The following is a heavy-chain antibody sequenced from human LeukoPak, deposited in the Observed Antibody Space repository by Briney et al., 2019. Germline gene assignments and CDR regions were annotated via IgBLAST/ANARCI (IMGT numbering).Heavy chain of an antibody. CDR3: ARAFWVLPDY. Sequence: GGSLRLSCAASGFTFSSYSMNWVRQAPGKGLEWVSSISSSSSYIYYADSVKGRLTISRDNAKNSLYLQMNSLRAEDTAVYYCARAFWVLPDYWGQGTLVTVSS. D-gene: IGHD2-15*01. J-gene: IGHJ4*02. V-gene: IGHV3-21*01. CDR1: GFTFSSYS. CDR2: ISSSSSYI.